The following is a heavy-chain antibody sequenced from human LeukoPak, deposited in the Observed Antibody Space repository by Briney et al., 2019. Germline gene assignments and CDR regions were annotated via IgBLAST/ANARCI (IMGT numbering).Heavy chain of an antibody. D-gene: IGHD3-9*01. CDR2: ISWNSGII. V-gene: IGHV3-9*01. Sequence: GGSLRLSCAASGFTFHDYAMHWVRQAPGKGLEWVSGISWNSGIIGYADSVKGRFTTSRDNAKNSLYLQMNSLRAEDTAVYYCARDPPQRGYYDILTGSAISDYYMDVWGKGTTVTISS. CDR3: ARDPPQRGYYDILTGSAISDYYMDV. CDR1: GFTFHDYA. J-gene: IGHJ6*03.